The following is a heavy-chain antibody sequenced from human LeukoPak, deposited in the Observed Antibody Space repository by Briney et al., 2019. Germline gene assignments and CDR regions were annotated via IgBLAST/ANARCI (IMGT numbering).Heavy chain of an antibody. J-gene: IGHJ6*04. V-gene: IGHV3-30*02. CDR3: AKKQREGLLWFGELDV. D-gene: IGHD3-10*01. CDR1: GFTFSSYG. CDR2: IRYDGSNK. Sequence: PGGSLRLSCAASGFTFSSYGMHWVRQAPGKGLEWVAFIRYDGSNKYYADSVKGRFTISRDDSKNTLYLQMNSLRAEDTAVYYCAKKQREGLLWFGELDVWGKGTTVTVSS.